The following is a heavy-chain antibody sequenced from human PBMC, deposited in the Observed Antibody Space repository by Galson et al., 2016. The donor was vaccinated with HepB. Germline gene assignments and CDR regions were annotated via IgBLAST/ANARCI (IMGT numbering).Heavy chain of an antibody. D-gene: IGHD3-22*01. CDR3: AKDISPQYDSSGYYSLRYFQH. CDR1: GFRFDDHA. CDR2: ISWNSGNI. J-gene: IGHJ1*01. Sequence: SLRLSCAASGFRFDDHAMHWVRQAPGKGLEWVSGISWNSGNIGYADSVKGRFTISRDNAKNSLYLQMNSLRAEDTALYYCAKDISPQYDSSGYYSLRYFQHWGQGTLVTVSS. V-gene: IGHV3-9*01.